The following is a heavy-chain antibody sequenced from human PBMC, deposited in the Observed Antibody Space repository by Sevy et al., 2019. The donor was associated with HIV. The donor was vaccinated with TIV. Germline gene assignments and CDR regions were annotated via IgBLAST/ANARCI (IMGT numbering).Heavy chain of an antibody. CDR2: ISGSGGST. V-gene: IGHV3-23*01. CDR3: AKEYYYDSSGSVGACDI. D-gene: IGHD3-22*01. CDR1: GFTFSSYA. Sequence: GGSLRLSCTASGFTFSSYAMSWVRQAPGKGLEWVSAISGSGGSTYYADSVKGRFTISRDNSKNTLYLQMNSLRAEDTAVYYCAKEYYYDSSGSVGACDIWGQGTMVTVSS. J-gene: IGHJ3*02.